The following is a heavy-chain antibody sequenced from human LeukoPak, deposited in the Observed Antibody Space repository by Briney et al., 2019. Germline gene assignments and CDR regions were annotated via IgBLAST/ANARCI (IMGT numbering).Heavy chain of an antibody. J-gene: IGHJ6*02. CDR3: ARVYSSSWDYYYYGMDV. CDR1: GGTYSSYA. D-gene: IGHD6-13*01. V-gene: IGHV1-69*13. Sequence: SVKVSCKASGGTYSSYAISWVRQAPGQGLEWMGGIIPIFGTANYAQKFQGRVTITADESTSTAYMELSSLRSEDTAVYYCARVYSSSWDYYYYGMDVWGQGTTVTVSS. CDR2: IIPIFGTA.